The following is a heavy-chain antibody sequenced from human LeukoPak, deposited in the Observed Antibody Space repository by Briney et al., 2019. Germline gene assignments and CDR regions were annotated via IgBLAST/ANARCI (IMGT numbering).Heavy chain of an antibody. CDR3: AREDYYFDY. Sequence: PSETLSLTCSVYGESVSEYYWSWMRQPPGKGLEWIGEINHNRGTTYNPSLTSRVTILLDASKNQFSLSLSSVTAADTAVYYCAREDYYFDYWGQGTLVTVSS. D-gene: IGHD2-15*01. CDR2: INHNRGT. CDR1: GESVSEYY. J-gene: IGHJ4*02. V-gene: IGHV4-34*01.